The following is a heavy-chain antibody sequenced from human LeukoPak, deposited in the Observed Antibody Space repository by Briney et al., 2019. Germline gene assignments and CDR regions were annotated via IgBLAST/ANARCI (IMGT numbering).Heavy chain of an antibody. D-gene: IGHD5-18*01. CDR2: INNDGSGA. V-gene: IGHV3-74*01. Sequence: RPGGSLRLSCAASGFTFSRHWMHWVRQAPGKWLGWVSRINNDGSGANYANSVKGRFTISRDNAKNTLYVQMNSLRAEDTAVYYCTYDTVYTALRLAHWGQGPLVTVSS. CDR3: TYDTVYTALRLAH. J-gene: IGHJ4*02. CDR1: GFTFSRHW.